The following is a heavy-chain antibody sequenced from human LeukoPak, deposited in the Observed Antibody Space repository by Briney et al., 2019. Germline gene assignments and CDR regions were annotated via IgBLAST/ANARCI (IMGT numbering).Heavy chain of an antibody. V-gene: IGHV3-21*01. D-gene: IGHD2-15*01. J-gene: IGHJ5*02. CDR1: GFTFSSYS. CDR3: ARAIVVVVAATGSNWFDP. Sequence: PGGSLRLSCAASGFTFSSYSMNWVRQAPGKGLEWVSSISSSSSYIYYADSVKGRFTTSRDNAKNSLYLQMNSLRAEDTAVYYCARAIVVVVAATGSNWFDPWGQGTLVTVSS. CDR2: ISSSSSYI.